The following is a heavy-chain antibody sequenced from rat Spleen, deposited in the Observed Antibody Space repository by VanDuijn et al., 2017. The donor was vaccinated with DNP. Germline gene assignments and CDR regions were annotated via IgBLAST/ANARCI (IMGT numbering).Heavy chain of an antibody. D-gene: IGHD1-1*01. Sequence: EVQLQESGSGLVKPSQSLSLTCSVTGYSITSHYWGWIRKFPGNKMEYIGHISYSGSTNYNPSRKSRISITTDTSKNHFFLHLNSVTTEDTATYYCARDQRLQWDYFDYWGQGVMVTVSS. CDR2: ISYSGST. CDR3: ARDQRLQWDYFDY. CDR1: GYSITSHY. J-gene: IGHJ2*01. V-gene: IGHV3-1*01.